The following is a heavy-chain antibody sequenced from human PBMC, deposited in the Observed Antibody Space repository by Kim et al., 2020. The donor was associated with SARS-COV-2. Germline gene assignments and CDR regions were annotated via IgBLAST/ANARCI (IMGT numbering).Heavy chain of an antibody. V-gene: IGHV3-30*18. CDR2: ISFDGNKK. CDR1: GFSFCSYD. Sequence: GGSLRLSCATSGFSFCSYDMHWVRQAPGKGLEWVAHISFDGNKKFYAASVKGRLTISRDNPKKILYLQINSLRHEDTAVYFCAKVGPMIRGIIINYYAMDVWGQGTTVIVSS. J-gene: IGHJ6*02. CDR3: AKVGPMIRGIIINYYAMDV. D-gene: IGHD3-10*01.